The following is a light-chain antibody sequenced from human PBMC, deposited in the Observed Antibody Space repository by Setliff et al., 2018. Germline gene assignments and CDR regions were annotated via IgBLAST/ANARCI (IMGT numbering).Light chain of an antibody. J-gene: IGKJ1*01. V-gene: IGKV3-20*01. CDR1: QSVSSSY. CDR2: GAS. Sequence: DIVLTQSPDTLSLSPGERATFSCRASQSVSSSYLAWYQQKRGQAPRLLIYGASSRATGIPDRFSGSGSGTDFTLIIGRLEPEDSALYFCQQYGNALWTFGQGTKVDIK. CDR3: QQYGNALWT.